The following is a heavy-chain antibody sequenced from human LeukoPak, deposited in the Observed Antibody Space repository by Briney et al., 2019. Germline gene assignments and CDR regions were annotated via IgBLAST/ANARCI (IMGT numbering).Heavy chain of an antibody. D-gene: IGHD5/OR15-5a*01. CDR3: AGSTLLYYYYYYMDV. Sequence: SETLSLTCAVYGGSFSGYYWSWIRQPPGKGLEWIGEINHSGSTNYNPSLKSRVTISVDTSKNQFSLKLSSVTAADTAVYYCAGSTLLYYYYYYMDVWGKGTTVTVSS. CDR2: INHSGST. V-gene: IGHV4-34*01. J-gene: IGHJ6*03. CDR1: GGSFSGYY.